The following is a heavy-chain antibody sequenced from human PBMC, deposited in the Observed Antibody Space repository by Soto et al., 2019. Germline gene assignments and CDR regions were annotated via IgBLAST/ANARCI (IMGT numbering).Heavy chain of an antibody. CDR2: IYYSGST. D-gene: IGHD1-26*01. Sequence: QVQLQESGPGLVKPSQTLSLTCTVSGGSISSGGYYWSWIRQNPVQGLEWIGYIYYSGSTYYNPTLTRRDTLSLDTSKNQFSLKLSSVTAADTSVYYCAIHSGSYNWFDPWGQGTLVTVSS. CDR1: GGSISSGGYY. CDR3: AIHSGSYNWFDP. V-gene: IGHV4-31*03. J-gene: IGHJ5*02.